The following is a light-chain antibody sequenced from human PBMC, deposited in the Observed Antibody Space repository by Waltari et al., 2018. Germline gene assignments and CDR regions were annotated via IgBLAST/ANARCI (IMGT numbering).Light chain of an antibody. CDR3: QQYNNWPYT. CDR2: GAS. V-gene: IGKV3-15*01. J-gene: IGKJ2*01. Sequence: ELVMTQSPATLSVSPGERATLPCRASQRVSSNLAWYQQKPGQAPRLLIFGASTRATGIPARFSGSGSGTEFTLTISSLQSEDFAIYYCQQYNNWPYTFGQGTKLEIK. CDR1: QRVSSN.